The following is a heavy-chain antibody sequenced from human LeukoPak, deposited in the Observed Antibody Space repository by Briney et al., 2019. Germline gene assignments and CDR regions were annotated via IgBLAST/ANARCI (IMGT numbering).Heavy chain of an antibody. Sequence: GGSLRLSCAASGFTISDHYMDWVRQAPGKGLVWVSRIKGDGTHTIYADSVKGRFSISRDNAKSTLYLQMRSLRADDTAVYYCVRDWDHFDFDSWGQGTLVTVSS. CDR1: GFTISDHY. D-gene: IGHD1-26*01. V-gene: IGHV3-74*01. CDR2: IKGDGTHT. J-gene: IGHJ5*01. CDR3: VRDWDHFDFDS.